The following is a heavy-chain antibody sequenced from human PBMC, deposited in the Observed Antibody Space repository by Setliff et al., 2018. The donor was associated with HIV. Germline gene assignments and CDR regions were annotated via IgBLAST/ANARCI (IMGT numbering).Heavy chain of an antibody. Sequence: SETLSLTCTVSGGSISSSSYYWSWIRQPPGKGLEWIGYIYYSGSTNYNPSLKSRVTISVDTSKNQFSLKLSSVTAADTAVYYCARQVSIPGVAVTPLDYWGQGSLVTVSS. CDR1: GGSISSSSYY. V-gene: IGHV4-61*01. D-gene: IGHD3-3*01. J-gene: IGHJ4*02. CDR2: IYYSGST. CDR3: ARQVSIPGVAVTPLDY.